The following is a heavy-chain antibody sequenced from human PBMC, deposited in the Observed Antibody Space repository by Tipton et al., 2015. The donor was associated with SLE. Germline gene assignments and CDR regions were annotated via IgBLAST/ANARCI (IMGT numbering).Heavy chain of an antibody. Sequence: SLRLSCTASEFSFSTYTMNWVRQAPGMGLEWVGRIKGNTDGGTPAYAAPVKGRFVISREDSKTTLYLQLNSLKTEDTAVYFCSIESRVTESRFAYWGQGALVAVSS. V-gene: IGHV3-15*01. D-gene: IGHD2-21*02. CDR2: IKGNTDGGTP. J-gene: IGHJ4*02. CDR1: EFSFSTYT. CDR3: SIESRVTESRFAY.